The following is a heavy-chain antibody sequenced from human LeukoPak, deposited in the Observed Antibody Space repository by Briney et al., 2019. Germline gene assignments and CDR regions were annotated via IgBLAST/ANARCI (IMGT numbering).Heavy chain of an antibody. CDR1: GGSISSSSYY. J-gene: IGHJ4*02. Sequence: PSETLSLTCTVSGGSISSSSYYWGWIRQPPGKGLEWIGSIYYSGSTYYNPSLKGRVTISVDTPKNQFSLKLSSVTAADTAVYYCARLFGNSDFDYWGQGTLVTVSS. CDR3: ARLFGNSDFDY. D-gene: IGHD4-23*01. V-gene: IGHV4-39*01. CDR2: IYYSGST.